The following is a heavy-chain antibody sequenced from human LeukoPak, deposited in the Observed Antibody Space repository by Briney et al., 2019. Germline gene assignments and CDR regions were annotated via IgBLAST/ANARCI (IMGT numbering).Heavy chain of an antibody. J-gene: IGHJ4*02. CDR2: IRYDGSNK. Sequence: GGSPRLSCAASGFTFSSYGMHWVRQAPGKGLEWVAFIRYDGSNKYYADSVKGRFTISRDNSKNTLYLQMNSLRAEDTAVYYCAKAQGELLNYWGQGTLVTVSS. D-gene: IGHD1-26*01. V-gene: IGHV3-30*02. CDR1: GFTFSSYG. CDR3: AKAQGELLNY.